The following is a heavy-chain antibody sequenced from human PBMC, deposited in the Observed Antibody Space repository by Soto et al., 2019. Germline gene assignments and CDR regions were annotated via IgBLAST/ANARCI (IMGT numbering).Heavy chain of an antibody. CDR1: GFTFTSYA. CDR3: ARDRLYESNTQYYNYGMDV. D-gene: IGHD3-22*01. J-gene: IGHJ6*02. V-gene: IGHV3-30-3*01. CDR2: ISYDGSKK. Sequence: LVESGGGVVQPGRSLRVSCAASGFTFTSYAMHWVRQAPGKGLEWVATISYDGSKKDYADSVKGRFTISRDNSKNTLYLQMNSLIAEDTAVYYCARDRLYESNTQYYNYGMDVWGQGTTVTVSS.